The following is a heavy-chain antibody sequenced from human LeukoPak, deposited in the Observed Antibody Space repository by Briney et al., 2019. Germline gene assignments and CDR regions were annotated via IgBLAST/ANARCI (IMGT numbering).Heavy chain of an antibody. V-gene: IGHV3-20*04. CDR2: IYWHGGST. J-gene: IGHJ6*03. CDR3: AREDYGVGYYMDV. D-gene: IGHD4-17*01. Sequence: LPGGSLRLSCAASGSTFDDYGMSWVRQAPGKGLEWVSGIYWHGGSTGYADSVKGRFTISRDNAKTSLYLQMNSLRVEDTALYYCAREDYGVGYYMDVWGKGTTVTVSS. CDR1: GSTFDDYG.